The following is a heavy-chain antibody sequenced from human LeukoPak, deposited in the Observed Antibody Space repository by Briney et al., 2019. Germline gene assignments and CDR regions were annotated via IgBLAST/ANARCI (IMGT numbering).Heavy chain of an antibody. V-gene: IGHV1-24*01. D-gene: IGHD6-19*01. CDR2: FDPEDGET. Sequence: ASVKVSCKVSGYTLTELSMHWVRQAPGKGLEWMGGFDPEDGETIYAQKFQGRVTMTEDTSTDTAYMELSSLRSEDTAVYYCAIDHRSVAGTNFDYWGQGTLVTVSS. J-gene: IGHJ4*02. CDR3: AIDHRSVAGTNFDY. CDR1: GYTLTELS.